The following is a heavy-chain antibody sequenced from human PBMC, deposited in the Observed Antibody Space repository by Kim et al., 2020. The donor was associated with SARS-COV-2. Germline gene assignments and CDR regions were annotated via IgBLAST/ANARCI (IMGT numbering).Heavy chain of an antibody. V-gene: IGHV3-48*04. CDR3: ARGEANYGDLIFDY. Sequence: GGSLRLSCAASGFTFSSYSMNWVRQAPGKGLEWVSYISSSSSTIYYADSVKGRFTISRDNAKNSLYLQMNSLRAEDTAVYYCARGEANYGDLIFDYWGQGTLVTVSS. J-gene: IGHJ4*02. CDR1: GFTFSSYS. CDR2: ISSSSSTI. D-gene: IGHD4-17*01.